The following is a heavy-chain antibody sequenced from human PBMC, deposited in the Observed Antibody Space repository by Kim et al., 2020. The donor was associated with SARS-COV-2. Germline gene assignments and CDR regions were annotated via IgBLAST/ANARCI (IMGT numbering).Heavy chain of an antibody. CDR2: IKQDGSEK. D-gene: IGHD5-12*01. V-gene: IGHV3-7*03. CDR1: GFTFSSYW. J-gene: IGHJ4*02. CDR3: ARSLMCTSCYPGYSGYEWVGY. Sequence: GGSLRLSCAASGFTFSSYWMSWVRQAPGKGLEWVANIKQDGSEKYYVDSVKGRFTISRDNAKNSLYLQMNSLRAEDTAVYYCARSLMCTSCYPGYSGYEWVGYWGQGTLVTVSS.